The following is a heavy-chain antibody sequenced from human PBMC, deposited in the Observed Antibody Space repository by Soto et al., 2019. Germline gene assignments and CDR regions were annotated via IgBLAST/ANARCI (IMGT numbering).Heavy chain of an antibody. V-gene: IGHV1-69*06. D-gene: IGHD1-7*01. Sequence: QVQLVQSGAEVKKPGSSVNVSCKASGGTFSNYVVNWVRQAPGQGLEWMGRIIPISGAANYAQKFQGRVTSTADKSTSTSYMELSSLRSEDTAVYYCARDMTRTVVPYFDFWGHGTLVTVSS. CDR3: ARDMTRTVVPYFDF. CDR2: IIPISGAA. CDR1: GGTFSNYV. J-gene: IGHJ4*01.